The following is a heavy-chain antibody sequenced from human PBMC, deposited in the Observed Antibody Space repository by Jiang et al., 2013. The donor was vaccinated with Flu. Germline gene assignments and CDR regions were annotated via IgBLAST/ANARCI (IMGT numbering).Heavy chain of an antibody. V-gene: IGHV4-34*01. D-gene: IGHD3-3*01. J-gene: IGHJ6*03. CDR1: GGSFSGYY. CDR2: INHSGST. CDR3: ARVVTCITIFGVCRGTRGAYYMDV. Sequence: ELLKPSETLSLTCAVYGGSFSGYYWSWIRQPPGKGLEWIGEINHSGSTNYNPSLKSRVTISVDTSKNQFSLKLSSVTAADTAVYYCARVVTCITIFGVCRGTRGAYYMDVWGKGTTGHRLL.